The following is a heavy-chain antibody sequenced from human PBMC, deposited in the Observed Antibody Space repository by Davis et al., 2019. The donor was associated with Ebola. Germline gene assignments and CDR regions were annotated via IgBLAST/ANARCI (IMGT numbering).Heavy chain of an antibody. CDR2: IDPSDSYT. J-gene: IGHJ4*02. V-gene: IGHV5-10-1*01. Sequence: GESLKISCRGSGYIFTDYWISWVRQMPGKGLEWMGRIDPSDSYTNYSPSFQGHVSISADKSSSTAYLQWNSLKASDTAMYYCTSRAMVTQTFEYWGQGTLVSVSS. CDR1: GYIFTDYW. D-gene: IGHD4-23*01. CDR3: TSRAMVTQTFEY.